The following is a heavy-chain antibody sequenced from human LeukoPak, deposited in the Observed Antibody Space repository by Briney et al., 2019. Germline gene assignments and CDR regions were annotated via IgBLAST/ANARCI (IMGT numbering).Heavy chain of an antibody. V-gene: IGHV4-4*07. Sequence: PSETLSLTCTVSGDSISDYYWSWIRQPAGKGPEWIGRIYTSGSTNYNPSLMSRVTMSVDTSKNQFSLKLSSVTAADTAVYYCAREPIHYYDSSGYYYLDYWGQGTLVTVSS. J-gene: IGHJ4*02. D-gene: IGHD3-22*01. CDR1: GDSISDYY. CDR2: IYTSGST. CDR3: AREPIHYYDSSGYYYLDY.